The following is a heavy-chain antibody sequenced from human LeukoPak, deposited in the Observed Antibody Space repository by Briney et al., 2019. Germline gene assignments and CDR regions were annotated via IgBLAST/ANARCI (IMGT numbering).Heavy chain of an antibody. CDR3: ARGGGYCSSTSCPIGGGMDV. D-gene: IGHD2-2*01. CDR2: ISAYNGNT. CDR1: GYTFTSYG. Sequence: GASVEVSCTASGYTFTSYGISWVRQAPGQGLEWMGWISAYNGNTNYAQKLQGRVTMTTDTSTSTAYMELRSLRSDDTAVYYCARGGGYCSSTSCPIGGGMDVWGKGTTVTVSS. V-gene: IGHV1-18*04. J-gene: IGHJ6*04.